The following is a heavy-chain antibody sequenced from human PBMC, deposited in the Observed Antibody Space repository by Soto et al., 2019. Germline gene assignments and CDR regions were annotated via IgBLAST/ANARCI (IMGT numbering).Heavy chain of an antibody. J-gene: IGHJ5*02. Sequence: QVQLQQWGAGLLKPSETLSLTCAVYGGSFSGYYWSWIRQPPGKGLEWIGEINHSGSTNYNPSLKSGVTTSVDTAKNPFSLQLSSVTAADTAVYYCARTGYYGSGSYRGVMNWFDPWGQGTLVTVSS. CDR2: INHSGST. CDR3: ARTGYYGSGSYRGVMNWFDP. CDR1: GGSFSGYY. V-gene: IGHV4-34*01. D-gene: IGHD3-10*01.